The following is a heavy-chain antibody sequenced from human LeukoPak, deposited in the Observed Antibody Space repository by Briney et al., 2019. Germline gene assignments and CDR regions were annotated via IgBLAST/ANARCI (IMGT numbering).Heavy chain of an antibody. CDR3: ARLTYCYDSSGFSD. CDR1: GGSISSGGYY. J-gene: IGHJ4*02. V-gene: IGHV4-31*03. CDR2: IYYSGNT. Sequence: PSETLSLTCSVSGGSISSGGYYWSWIRQHPGKGLEWIGYIYYSGNTYYNPSLKSRVTISVDTSENQFSLRLTSVTAADTAVYYCARLTYCYDSSGFSDWGQGTLVTVSS. D-gene: IGHD3-22*01.